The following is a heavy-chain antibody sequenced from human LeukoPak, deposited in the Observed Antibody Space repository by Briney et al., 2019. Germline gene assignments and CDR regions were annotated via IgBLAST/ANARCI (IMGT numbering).Heavy chain of an antibody. CDR1: GYSFIDYY. Sequence: ASVKVSCTASGYSFIDYYIHWVRQAPGQGLEWMGWVNPHSGGTKFAQKLQGRVTMTRDTSINTAYMEVSSLRSDDTAVYYCARDIGDYYGSGSYWLLWGQGTLVTVAS. CDR2: VNPHSGGT. CDR3: ARDIGDYYGSGSYWLL. V-gene: IGHV1-2*02. J-gene: IGHJ4*02. D-gene: IGHD3-10*01.